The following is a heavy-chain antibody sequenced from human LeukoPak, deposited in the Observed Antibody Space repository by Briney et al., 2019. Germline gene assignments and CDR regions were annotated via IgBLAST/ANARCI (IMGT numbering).Heavy chain of an antibody. CDR1: GGTFSSYA. CDR2: IIPIFGTA. CDR3: ASGDIVVVPAAIAFDY. Sequence: SVKISCKASGGTFSSYAISWVRQAPGQGLEWMGGIIPIFGTANYAQKFQGRVTITADESTSTAYMELSSLRSEDTAVYYCASGDIVVVPAAIAFDYWGQGTLVTVSS. V-gene: IGHV1-69*01. D-gene: IGHD2-2*01. J-gene: IGHJ4*02.